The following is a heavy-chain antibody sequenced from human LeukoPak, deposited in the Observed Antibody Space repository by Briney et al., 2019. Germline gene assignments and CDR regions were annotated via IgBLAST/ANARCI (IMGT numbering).Heavy chain of an antibody. Sequence: WGAPRTSFAAPGFTLCSHAMKLVRPAPGKGLEWVSVISGSGGSTYYADSVKGRFTIPRDNSKNTLYLQMYSLRAEDTAVYYCAKDWDLWGQGTLVTVSS. J-gene: IGHJ4*02. CDR3: AKDWDL. D-gene: IGHD1-26*01. CDR2: ISGSGGST. CDR1: GFTLCSHA. V-gene: IGHV3-23*01.